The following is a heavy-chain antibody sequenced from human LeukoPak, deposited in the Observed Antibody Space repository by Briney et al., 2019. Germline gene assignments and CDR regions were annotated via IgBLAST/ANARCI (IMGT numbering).Heavy chain of an antibody. D-gene: IGHD2-2*01. CDR1: GGSISSFY. CDR3: ARRARYCSSTSRTWGCGYYYYGMDV. J-gene: IGHJ6*02. V-gene: IGHV4-59*01. Sequence: SETLSLTCTVSGGSISSFYWSWIRQPPGKGLEWIGYIYYSGSTNYNPSLKSRVTISVDTSKNQFSLKLSSVTAADTAVYYCARRARYCSSTSRTWGCGYYYYGMDVWGQGTTVTVSS. CDR2: IYYSGST.